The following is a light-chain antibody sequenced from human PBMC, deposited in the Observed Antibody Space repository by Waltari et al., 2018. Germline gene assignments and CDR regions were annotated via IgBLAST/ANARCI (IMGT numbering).Light chain of an antibody. J-gene: IGKJ3*01. CDR3: QQYDNLLPFT. CDR2: DAS. Sequence: DIQMTQSPSSVSASVGDRVSITCQASQDISNYLNWYQQKPGKAPKLLIYDASNLETGVPSRFSGSGSGTDFTFTISSLQPEDIATYYCQQYDNLLPFTFGPGTKVDIK. CDR1: QDISNY. V-gene: IGKV1-33*01.